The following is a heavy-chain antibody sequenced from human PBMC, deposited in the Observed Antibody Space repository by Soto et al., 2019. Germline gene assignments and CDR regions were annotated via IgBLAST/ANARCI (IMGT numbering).Heavy chain of an antibody. CDR2: ISSSSSSTI. V-gene: IGHV3-48*02. J-gene: IGHJ5*02. CDR3: AREGGWLNWFDP. Sequence: AGGSLRLSCAASGFTFSSYSMNWVRQAPGKGLEWVSYISSSSSSTIYYADSVKGRFTISRGNAKNSLYLQMNSLRDEDTAVYYCAREGGWLNWFDPWGQGTLVTVSS. D-gene: IGHD6-19*01. CDR1: GFTFSSYS.